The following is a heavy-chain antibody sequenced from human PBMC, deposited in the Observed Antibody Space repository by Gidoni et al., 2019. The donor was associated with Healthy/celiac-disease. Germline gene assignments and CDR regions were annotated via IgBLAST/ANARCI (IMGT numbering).Heavy chain of an antibody. CDR2: ISGSGGNP. Sequence: EVQLLESGGGLVQPGGSLRLSCAASGFTFSSYAMSWVRQAPGKGLEWVSVISGSGGNPYYEDSVKGRFTISRDNSKNTLYLQMNSLRAEDTAVYYCAKDPTRWELLVYFDYWGQGTLVTVSS. CDR3: AKDPTRWELLVYFDY. CDR1: GFTFSSYA. D-gene: IGHD1-26*01. V-gene: IGHV3-23*01. J-gene: IGHJ4*02.